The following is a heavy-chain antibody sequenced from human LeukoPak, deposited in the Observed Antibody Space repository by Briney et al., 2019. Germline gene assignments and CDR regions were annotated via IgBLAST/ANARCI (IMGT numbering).Heavy chain of an antibody. CDR2: ISDSGSTA. CDR1: GFSFSNYA. V-gene: IGHV3-23*01. D-gene: IGHD1-1*01. Sequence: PGGSLRLSCGASGFSFSNYAMTWGRQAPWKGLEWVSGISDSGSTAFYADSVKGRFTSSRDNPKNTLYLQINSLRAEDTAVYYCAKLGAGTVGYWGQGTLVTVSS. J-gene: IGHJ4*02. CDR3: AKLGAGTVGY.